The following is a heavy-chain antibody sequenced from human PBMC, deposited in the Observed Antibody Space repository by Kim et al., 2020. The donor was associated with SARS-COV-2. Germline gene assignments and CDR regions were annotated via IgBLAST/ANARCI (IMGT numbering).Heavy chain of an antibody. Sequence: YYNPSLESRGTRSVDTSKNQFSLKLSSVTAADTAVYYCARPARHLPWLDYWGQGTLVTVSS. V-gene: IGHV4-39*07. CDR3: ARPARHLPWLDY. J-gene: IGHJ4*02.